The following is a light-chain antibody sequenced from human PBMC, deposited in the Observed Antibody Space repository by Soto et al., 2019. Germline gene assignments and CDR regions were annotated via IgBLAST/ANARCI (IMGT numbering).Light chain of an antibody. V-gene: IGKV3-11*01. J-gene: IGKJ1*01. Sequence: EIVLTQSPATLSLSPGERATLSCRASQSVSSYLAWYQQKPGQAPRLLIYDASNRATGIPARFSGSGSGTAFTLTISSLEPEDFAVYYCQQRSNWQTFGQGTKVEIK. CDR2: DAS. CDR1: QSVSSY. CDR3: QQRSNWQT.